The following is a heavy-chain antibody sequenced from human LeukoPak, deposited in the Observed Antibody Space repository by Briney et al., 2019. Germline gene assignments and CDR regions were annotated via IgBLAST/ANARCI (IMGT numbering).Heavy chain of an antibody. D-gene: IGHD3-22*01. CDR1: GGSISSSSYY. V-gene: IGHV4-39*07. CDR3: ARTAGSGYWGLFDI. Sequence: SETLSLTCTVSGGSISSSSYYWGWIRQPPGKGLEWIGSIHYSGSTYYNPSLKSRVTISADTSKNQFSLKLNSVTAADTAVYYCARTAGSGYWGLFDIWGQGTMVIVSS. J-gene: IGHJ3*02. CDR2: IHYSGST.